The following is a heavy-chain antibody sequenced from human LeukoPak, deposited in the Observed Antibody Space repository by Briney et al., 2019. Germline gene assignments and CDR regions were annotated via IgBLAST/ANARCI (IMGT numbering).Heavy chain of an antibody. CDR1: GGSISSYY. CDR2: IYYSGST. CDR3: ARLSPAAMVRWLDP. J-gene: IGHJ5*02. D-gene: IGHD2-2*01. Sequence: SETLSLTCTVSGGSISSYYWSWIRQPPEKGLEWIGYIYYSGSTNYNPSLKSRVTISVDTSKNQFSLKLSSVTAADTAVYYCARLSPAAMVRWLDPWGQETLVTVSS. V-gene: IGHV4-59*08.